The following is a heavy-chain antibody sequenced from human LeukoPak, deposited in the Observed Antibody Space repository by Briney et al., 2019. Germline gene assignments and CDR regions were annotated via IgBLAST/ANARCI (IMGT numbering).Heavy chain of an antibody. D-gene: IGHD3-3*01. CDR1: GYTFTDHY. V-gene: IGHV1-2*02. CDR3: ARDSSITIFGVLIMGNWFDP. J-gene: IGHJ5*02. Sequence: SSVKVSCKTSGYTFTDHYFHWLRQAPGQGLEWMGWIHPTSGDTNYAERFQGRVTMTRDTSTSTVYMELSSLRSEDTAVYYCARDSSITIFGVLIMGNWFDPWGQGTLVTVSS. CDR2: IHPTSGDT.